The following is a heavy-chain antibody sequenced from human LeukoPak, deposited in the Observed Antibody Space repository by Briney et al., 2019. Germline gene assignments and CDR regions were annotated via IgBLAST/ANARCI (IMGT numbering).Heavy chain of an antibody. Sequence: GGSLRLSCAASGFTFSSYGMSWVRQAPGKGLEWVSAISGSGGSTYYADSVKGRFTISRDNSKNTLYLQMNSLRAEDTALYYCARRLDHYYYMDVWGKGTTVTVSS. CDR1: GFTFSSYG. V-gene: IGHV3-23*01. D-gene: IGHD3-3*01. CDR3: ARRLDHYYYMDV. CDR2: ISGSGGST. J-gene: IGHJ6*03.